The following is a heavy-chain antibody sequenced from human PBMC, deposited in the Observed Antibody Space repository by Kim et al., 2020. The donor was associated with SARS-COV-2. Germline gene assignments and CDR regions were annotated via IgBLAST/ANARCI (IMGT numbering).Heavy chain of an antibody. Sequence: GGSLRLSCAASGFTFSSYAMSWVRPAPGKGLEWVSAISGSGGSTYYADSVKGRFTISRDNSKNTLYLQMNSLRAEDTAVYYCAKDTRRADYVWGAPTGYWGQGTLVTVSS. CDR3: AKDTRRADYVWGAPTGY. CDR2: ISGSGGST. J-gene: IGHJ4*02. D-gene: IGHD3-16*01. V-gene: IGHV3-23*01. CDR1: GFTFSSYA.